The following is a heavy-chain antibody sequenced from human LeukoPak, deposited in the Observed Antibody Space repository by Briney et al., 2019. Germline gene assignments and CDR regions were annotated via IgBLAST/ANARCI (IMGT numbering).Heavy chain of an antibody. D-gene: IGHD3-16*01. CDR2: IIPILGIA. CDR3: ARENLGYGMDV. Sequence: ASVKVSCRASGGTFSSYAISWVRQAPGQGLEWMGRIIPILGIANYAQKFQGRVTITADKSTSTAYMELSSLRSEDTAVYYCARENLGYGMDVWGQGTTVTVSS. V-gene: IGHV1-69*04. CDR1: GGTFSSYA. J-gene: IGHJ6*02.